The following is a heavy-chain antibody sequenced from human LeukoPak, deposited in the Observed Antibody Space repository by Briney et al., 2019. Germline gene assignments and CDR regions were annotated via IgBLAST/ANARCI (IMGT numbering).Heavy chain of an antibody. V-gene: IGHV1-2*02. Sequence: GASVKVSCKASGYTFTGYYMHWVRQAPGQGLEWMGWINPNSGGTNYAQKFQGRVTMTRDTSISTAYMELGRLRSDDTAVYYCAREFVAVAGTRYFQHWGQGTLVTVSS. CDR2: INPNSGGT. CDR1: GYTFTGYY. D-gene: IGHD6-19*01. J-gene: IGHJ1*01. CDR3: AREFVAVAGTRYFQH.